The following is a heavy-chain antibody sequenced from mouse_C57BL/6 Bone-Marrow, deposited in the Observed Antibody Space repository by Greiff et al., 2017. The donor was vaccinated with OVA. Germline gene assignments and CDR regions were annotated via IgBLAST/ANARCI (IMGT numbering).Heavy chain of an antibody. CDR3: SECGPYYFDY. CDR2: VYPRDGST. J-gene: IGHJ2*01. CDR1: GYTFTDHT. V-gene: IGHV1-78*01. Sequence: VMLLQSDAELVKPGASVKISCKASGYTFTDHTIHWMKQRPEQGLEWIGYVYPRDGSTKYNEKFKGKATLTADKSSSTACMKLNSLTSEDSAVYFWSECGPYYFDYWGRGTALTVSS.